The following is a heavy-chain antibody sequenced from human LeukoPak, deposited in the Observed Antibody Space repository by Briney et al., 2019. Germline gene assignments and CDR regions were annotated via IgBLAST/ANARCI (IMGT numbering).Heavy chain of an antibody. D-gene: IGHD3-3*01. V-gene: IGHV3-64*04. Sequence: GGSLRLSCSDSGFSFSTYGLHWVRQAPGKGLEYVSAISSNGDTTYYADSVKGRFTISRDNSKNTLYLQMNSLRAEDTAVYYCAKGDFYGDYPYGMDVWGQGTTVTVSS. CDR2: ISSNGDTT. CDR1: GFSFSTYG. CDR3: AKGDFYGDYPYGMDV. J-gene: IGHJ6*02.